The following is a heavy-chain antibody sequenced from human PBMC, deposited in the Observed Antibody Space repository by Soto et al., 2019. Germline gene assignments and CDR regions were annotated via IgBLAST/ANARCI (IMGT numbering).Heavy chain of an antibody. CDR1: GYTFTSYA. CDR3: ARSVGAALSDY. D-gene: IGHD1-26*01. CDR2: INAGNGNT. V-gene: IGHV1-3*01. J-gene: IGHJ4*02. Sequence: QVQLVQSGAEVKKPGASVKVSCKASGYTFTSYAMNWVRQAPGQRLEWMGWINAGNGNTKYSQKFQGRVTITRDTSASTAYMELSSQRSEDTAVYYCARSVGAALSDYWGQGTLVTVSS.